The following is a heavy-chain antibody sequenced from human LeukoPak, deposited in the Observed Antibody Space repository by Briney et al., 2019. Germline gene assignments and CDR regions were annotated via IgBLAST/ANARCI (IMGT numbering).Heavy chain of an antibody. CDR2: INPNSGGT. CDR1: GYTITGYY. CDR3: ARESPGGQDAFDI. D-gene: IGHD4-23*01. V-gene: IGHV1-2*02. Sequence: ASVKVSCKASGYTITGYYMHWVRQAPGQGLEWMGWINPNSGGTNYAQKFQCRVTMTRDTSISTAYMELSRLRSDDTAVYYCARESPGGQDAFDIWGQGTMVTVSS. J-gene: IGHJ3*02.